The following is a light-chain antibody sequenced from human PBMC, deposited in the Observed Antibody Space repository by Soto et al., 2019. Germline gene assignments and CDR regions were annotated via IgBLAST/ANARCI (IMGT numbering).Light chain of an antibody. J-gene: IGKJ1*01. CDR1: QNIANDY. CDR3: QQYGSSPWT. CDR2: DAS. Sequence: EVALTQSPGTLSLSPGARATLSCRASQNIANDYLTWYQQKPGQAPRVLIYDASTRATGIPDRCSGSGSGTDFTLTISRLEPEDFAMYYCQQYGSSPWTFGQGTKVDIK. V-gene: IGKV3-20*01.